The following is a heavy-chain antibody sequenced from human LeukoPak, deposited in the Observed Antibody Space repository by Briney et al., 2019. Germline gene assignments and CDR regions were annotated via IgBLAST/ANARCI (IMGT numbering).Heavy chain of an antibody. V-gene: IGHV3-21*05. D-gene: IGHD5-12*01. CDR2: IDSRGTYI. CDR1: RFTFSGYA. Sequence: GGSLRLSCAASRFTFSGYAMKWVRQAPGKGLEWVSHIDSRGTYILYADSVKGRLTISRDNAKNSLYLQVSSLRAEDTAVYYCARDSGRSGSLDYWGQGTLVTVSS. CDR3: ARDSGRSGSLDY. J-gene: IGHJ4*02.